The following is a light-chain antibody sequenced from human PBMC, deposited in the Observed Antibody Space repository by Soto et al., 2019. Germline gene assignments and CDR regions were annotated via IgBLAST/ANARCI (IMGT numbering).Light chain of an antibody. CDR1: QSIRSW. Sequence: DIQLTQSPSTLSASVGDRHTITCRASQSIRSWLAWYQQKPGKAPKLLIYDASSLQSRLPSRFSGRGSGTEFTLTISSLQPDDFATYYCQQYDSYSWTFGQGTKVDIK. J-gene: IGKJ1*01. CDR2: DAS. V-gene: IGKV1-5*01. CDR3: QQYDSYSWT.